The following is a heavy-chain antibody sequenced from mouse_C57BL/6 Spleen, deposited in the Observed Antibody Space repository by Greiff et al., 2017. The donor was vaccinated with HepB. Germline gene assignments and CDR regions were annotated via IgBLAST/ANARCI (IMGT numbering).Heavy chain of an antibody. CDR2: IYPGSGNT. CDR3: ARGGWDWYFDV. CDR1: GYSFTSYY. D-gene: IGHD3-2*02. V-gene: IGHV1-66*01. Sequence: QIQLQQSGPELVKPGASVKISCKASGYSFTSYYIHWVKQRPGQGLERIGWIYPGSGNTKYNEKFKGKATLTADTSSSTAYMQLSSLTSEDSAVYYCARGGWDWYFDVWGTGTTVTVSS. J-gene: IGHJ1*03.